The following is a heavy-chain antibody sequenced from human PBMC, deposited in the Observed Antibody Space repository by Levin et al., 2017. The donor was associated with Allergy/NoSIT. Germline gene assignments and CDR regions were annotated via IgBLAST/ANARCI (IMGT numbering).Heavy chain of an antibody. CDR1: GFTFSTYA. J-gene: IGHJ4*02. CDR3: TMTSPNCYACRPQTADN. V-gene: IGHV3-23*01. Sequence: GGSLRLSCAASGFTFSTYAMSWVRQAPGKGLEWVSGVSGNGGNTYYADSVKGRFTISKDNSKNTLYLQMNSLRDEDTAVYYCTMTSPNCYACRPQTADNWGKGTLGTVSS. CDR2: VSGNGGNT. D-gene: IGHD2-2*01.